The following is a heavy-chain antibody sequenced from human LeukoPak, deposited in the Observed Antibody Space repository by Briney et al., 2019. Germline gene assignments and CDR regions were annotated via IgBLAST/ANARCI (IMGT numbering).Heavy chain of an antibody. CDR1: GGSFSGYY. CDR3: ARGYSYGYVLIDY. J-gene: IGHJ4*02. V-gene: IGHV4-34*01. CDR2: INHSGST. D-gene: IGHD5-18*01. Sequence: SETLSLTCAVYGGSFSGYYWSWIRQPPGKGLEWIGEINHSGSTNYNPSLKSRVTISVDTSKNQFSLKLSSVTAADTAVYYCARGYSYGYVLIDYWGQGTLVTVSS.